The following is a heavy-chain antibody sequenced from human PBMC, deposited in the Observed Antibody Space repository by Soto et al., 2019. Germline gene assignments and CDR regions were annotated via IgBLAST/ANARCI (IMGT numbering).Heavy chain of an antibody. D-gene: IGHD3-10*01. CDR1: GFPFTSYG. J-gene: IGHJ4*02. V-gene: IGHV3-30*03. CDR3: VGGQYYFDY. CDR2: ISYDGSDK. Sequence: QVQLVESGGGVVQSGRSLRLSCAASGFPFTSYGMHWVREGPDKGLEWVAIISYDGSDKYYADSEKGRFTISRDNSKNTLYLQMNSLRPEDTALYYCVGGQYYFDYRGQGTLVIVSS.